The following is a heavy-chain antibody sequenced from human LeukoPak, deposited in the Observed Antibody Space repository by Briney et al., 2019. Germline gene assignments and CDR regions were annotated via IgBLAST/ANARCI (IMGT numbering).Heavy chain of an antibody. J-gene: IGHJ4*02. Sequence: GGSLRLSRAASGFTFSSYSMNWVRQAPGKGLEWVSSISSSSSYIYYADSVKGRFTISRDNAKNSLYLQMNSLRAEDTAVYYCARDSSSWRIFDYWGQGTLVTVSS. CDR2: ISSSSSYI. CDR3: ARDSSSWRIFDY. CDR1: GFTFSSYS. D-gene: IGHD6-13*01. V-gene: IGHV3-21*01.